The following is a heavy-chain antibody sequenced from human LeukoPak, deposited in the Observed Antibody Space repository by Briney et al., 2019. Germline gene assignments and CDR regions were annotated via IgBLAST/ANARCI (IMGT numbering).Heavy chain of an antibody. Sequence: GGSLRLSCAAPGFTFQNYAMSWVRQAPGKGLERASSISGSGPSTDYADSVKGRFTISRDKSKNTLYLQMNSLRAEDTAVYYCARLPTFYYDSSHYHYDYWGQGTLVTVSS. J-gene: IGHJ4*02. D-gene: IGHD3-22*01. CDR1: GFTFQNYA. CDR2: ISGSGPST. V-gene: IGHV3-23*01. CDR3: ARLPTFYYDSSHYHYDY.